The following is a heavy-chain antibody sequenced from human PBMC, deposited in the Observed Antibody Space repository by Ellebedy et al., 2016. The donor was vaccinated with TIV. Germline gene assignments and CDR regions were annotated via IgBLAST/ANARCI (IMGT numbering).Heavy chain of an antibody. CDR2: ISAGGGAT. V-gene: IGHV3-23*01. CDR3: AKVGRRYYESSGDP. D-gene: IGHD3-22*01. Sequence: PGGSLRLSCAASVFTFSNYVMSWVRQAPGKGLEWVSTISAGGGATYYADSVKGRFNISRDNSENTLYLQMNSLRAEDTAVYYCAKVGRRYYESSGDPWGQGSLVTVSS. J-gene: IGHJ5*02. CDR1: VFTFSNYV.